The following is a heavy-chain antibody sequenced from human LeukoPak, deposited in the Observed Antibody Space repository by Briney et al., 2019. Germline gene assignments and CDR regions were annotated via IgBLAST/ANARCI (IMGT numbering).Heavy chain of an antibody. CDR1: GGTFSSYA. D-gene: IGHD2-15*01. CDR2: IIPIFGTA. J-gene: IGHJ6*03. Sequence: ASVKVSCKASGGTFSSYAISWVRQAPGQGLEWMGGIIPIFGTANYAQKFRGRVTITADKSTRTAYMELSSLRSEDTAVYYCARAYCSGGSCYSATWDYYYYYMDVWGKGTTVTISS. CDR3: ARAYCSGGSCYSATWDYYYYYMDV. V-gene: IGHV1-69*06.